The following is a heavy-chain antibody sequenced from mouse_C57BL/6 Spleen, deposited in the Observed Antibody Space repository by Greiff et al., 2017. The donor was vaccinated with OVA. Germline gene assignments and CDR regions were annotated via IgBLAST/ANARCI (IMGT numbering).Heavy chain of an antibody. CDR1: GFPFRDYG. CDR3: AVTTVVEDAMDY. Sequence: EVQGVGSGGGLVKPGGSLKLSCAASGFPFRDYGMHWVRPAPEKGVGWVSYISSGSSSIYYADTVKGRFTISRDNAKNTLFLQMTSLRSEDTAMYYCAVTTVVEDAMDYWGQGTSVTVSS. D-gene: IGHD1-1*01. V-gene: IGHV5-17*01. CDR2: ISSGSSSI. J-gene: IGHJ4*01.